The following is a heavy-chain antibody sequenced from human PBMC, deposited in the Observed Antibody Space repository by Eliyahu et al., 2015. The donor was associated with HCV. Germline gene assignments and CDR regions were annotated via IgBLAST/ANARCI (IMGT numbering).Heavy chain of an antibody. CDR3: ARVREDAFDI. D-gene: IGHD3-10*01. CDR2: IIPIFGTA. V-gene: IGHV1-69*01. CDR1: GGTFSSYA. Sequence: QVQLXQSXXEVKKPGSSVKVSCKASGGTFSSYAISWVRQAPGQGLEWMGGIIPIFGTANYAQKSQGRVTITADESTSTAYMELSSLRSEDTAVYYCARVREDAFDIWGQGTMVTVSS. J-gene: IGHJ3*02.